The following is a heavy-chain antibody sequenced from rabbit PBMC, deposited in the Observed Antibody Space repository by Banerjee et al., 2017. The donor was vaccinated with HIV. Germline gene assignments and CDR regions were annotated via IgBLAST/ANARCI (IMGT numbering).Heavy chain of an antibody. CDR3: ARDLAAVTGWNFNL. J-gene: IGHJ4*01. CDR2: IYRSGST. CDR1: GFSFSSSYD. Sequence: QEQLVESGGGLVKPGGTLTLTCKASGFSFSSSYDMSWVRQAPGKGLEWIGYIYRSGSTYCASWSKGRFTISKTSSTTMARQRTSLTAADTATYFCARDLAAVTGWNFNLWGQGALVTVS. D-gene: IGHD7-1*01. V-gene: IGHV1S45*01.